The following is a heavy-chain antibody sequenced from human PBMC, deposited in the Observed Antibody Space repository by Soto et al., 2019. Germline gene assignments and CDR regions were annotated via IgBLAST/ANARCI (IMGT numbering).Heavy chain of an antibody. CDR3: AGDGGAVTTGISGY. CDR1: GGTFSSYA. D-gene: IGHD4-4*01. J-gene: IGHJ4*02. V-gene: IGHV1-69*13. CDR2: IIPIFGTA. Sequence: ASVKVSCKASGGTFSSYAISWVRQAPGQGLEWMGGIIPIFGTANYAQKFQGRVTITADESTSTAYMELSSPSSEDTAVYYCAGDGGAVTTGISGYWGQVTVVTVAS.